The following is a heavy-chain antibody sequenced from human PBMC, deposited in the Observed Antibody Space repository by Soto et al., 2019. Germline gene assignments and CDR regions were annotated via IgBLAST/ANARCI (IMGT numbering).Heavy chain of an antibody. CDR2: IVVGSGNT. CDR3: ARLLSNYDFWSGYYKVYYFDY. CDR1: GFTFTISA. J-gene: IGHJ4*02. Sequence: SVKVSCKASGFTFTISAVQWVRQARGQRLEWIGWIVVGSGNTNYAQKFQERVTITRDMSTSTAYMELSSLRSEDTAVYYCARLLSNYDFWSGYYKVYYFDYWGQGTLVTVSS. D-gene: IGHD3-3*01. V-gene: IGHV1-58*01.